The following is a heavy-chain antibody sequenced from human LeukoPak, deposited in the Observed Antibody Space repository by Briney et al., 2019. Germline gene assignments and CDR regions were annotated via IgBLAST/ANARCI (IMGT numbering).Heavy chain of an antibody. Sequence: SETLSLTCAVSGGSISSYYWSWIRQPPGKGLEWIGYIYYSGSTNYNPSLKSRVTISVDTSKNQFSLKLSSVTAADTAVYYCASVYCGGDCYLGYWGQGTLVTVSS. J-gene: IGHJ4*02. V-gene: IGHV4-59*01. D-gene: IGHD2-21*02. CDR2: IYYSGST. CDR1: GGSISSYY. CDR3: ASVYCGGDCYLGY.